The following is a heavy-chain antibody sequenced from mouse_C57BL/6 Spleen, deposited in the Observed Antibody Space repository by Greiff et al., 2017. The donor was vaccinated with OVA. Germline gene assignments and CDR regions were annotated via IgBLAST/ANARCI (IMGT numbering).Heavy chain of an antibody. CDR2: INPNYGTT. J-gene: IGHJ2*01. CDR1: GYSFTDYN. V-gene: IGHV1-39*01. CDR3: ALRYYFDY. D-gene: IGHD1-1*01. Sequence: EVQLQQSGPELVKPGASVKISCKASGYSFTDYNMNWVKQSNGKSLEWIGVINPNYGTTSYNQKFKGKATLTVAHSSSTAYMQLTSLTSEDSSVYYCALRYYFDYWGQGTTLTVSS.